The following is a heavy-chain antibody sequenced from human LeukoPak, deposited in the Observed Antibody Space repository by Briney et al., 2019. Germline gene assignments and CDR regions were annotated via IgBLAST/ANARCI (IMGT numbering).Heavy chain of an antibody. Sequence: PSETLSLTCTVSGGSITSGSFYWGWIRQPPGKGLEWIGSIHYTGSTYYNPSLKSRVTISIDTSNNQFSLKLSSVTAADTAVYYCAGVGSSWPFYYFDYWGQGTLVTVSS. CDR2: IHYTGST. CDR3: AGVGSSWPFYYFDY. V-gene: IGHV4-39*07. J-gene: IGHJ4*02. D-gene: IGHD6-13*01. CDR1: GGSITSGSFY.